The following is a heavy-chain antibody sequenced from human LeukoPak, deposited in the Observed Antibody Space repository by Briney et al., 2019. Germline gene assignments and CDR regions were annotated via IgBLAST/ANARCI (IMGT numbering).Heavy chain of an antibody. CDR3: ARGHVDFWSGSNYFDY. J-gene: IGHJ4*02. CDR2: IYYSGST. D-gene: IGHD3-3*01. CDR1: GGSVSSGSYY. Sequence: SETLSLTCTVSGGSVSSGSYYWSWIRQPPGKGLEWIGYIYYSGSTNYNPSLKSRVTISVDTSKNQFSLKLSSVTAADTAVYYCARGHVDFWSGSNYFDYWGQGTLVTVSS. V-gene: IGHV4-61*01.